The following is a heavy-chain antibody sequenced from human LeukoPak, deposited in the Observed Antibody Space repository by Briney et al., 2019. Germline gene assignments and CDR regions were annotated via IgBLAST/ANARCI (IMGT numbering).Heavy chain of an antibody. V-gene: IGHV1-18*01. J-gene: IGHJ4*02. D-gene: IGHD2-15*01. Sequence: GASVKVSCKPSGCTFTSYSIGWVRQAPGQGLEWMGWISGYNGNTNYAHDLQGRVTMTIDTATTTAYMELRSLRSDDTAVYYCARGGEIEYCSGGSCVPMDYWCQGTLVTVSS. CDR1: GCTFTSYS. CDR2: ISGYNGNT. CDR3: ARGGEIEYCSGGSCVPMDY.